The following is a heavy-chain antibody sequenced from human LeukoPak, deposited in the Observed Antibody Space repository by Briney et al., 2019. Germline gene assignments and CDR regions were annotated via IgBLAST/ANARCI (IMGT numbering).Heavy chain of an antibody. J-gene: IGHJ5*02. CDR1: GYTFTGYY. D-gene: IGHD2-15*01. CDR3: ARAPQACGGCHTNWFDP. CDR2: INPNSGDS. Sequence: ASVKVSCKASGYTFTGYYIHWVRQAPGQGLEWMGRINPNSGDSDYAQRFQGRVTMTRDTSISTAYMELSRLRSDDTAVYYCARAPQACGGCHTNWFDPWGRGTLVTVSS. V-gene: IGHV1-2*06.